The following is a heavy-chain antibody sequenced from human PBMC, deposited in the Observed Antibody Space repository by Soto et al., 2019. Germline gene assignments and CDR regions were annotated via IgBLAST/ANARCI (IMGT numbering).Heavy chain of an antibody. CDR3: ATEGMIFGVAHENLIDY. D-gene: IGHD3-3*01. Sequence: ASVKVSCKVSGYTLTELSMHWVRQAPGKGLEWMGGFDPEDGETIYAQKFQGRVTMTEDTSTDTAYMELSSLRSEDTAVYYCATEGMIFGVAHENLIDYWGQGTLVTVSS. CDR2: FDPEDGET. V-gene: IGHV1-24*01. CDR1: GYTLTELS. J-gene: IGHJ4*02.